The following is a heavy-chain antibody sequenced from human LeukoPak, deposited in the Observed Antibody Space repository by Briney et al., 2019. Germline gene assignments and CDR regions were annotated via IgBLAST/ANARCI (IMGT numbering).Heavy chain of an antibody. CDR2: ISSSSSYI. D-gene: IGHD6-19*01. Sequence: GGSLRLSCAASGFTFSSYEMNWVRQAPGKGLEWVSSISSSSSYIYYADSVKGRFTISRDNAKNSLYLQMNSLRAEDTAVYYCAREVAGAFDYWGQGTLVTVSS. CDR1: GFTFSSYE. J-gene: IGHJ4*02. CDR3: AREVAGAFDY. V-gene: IGHV3-21*01.